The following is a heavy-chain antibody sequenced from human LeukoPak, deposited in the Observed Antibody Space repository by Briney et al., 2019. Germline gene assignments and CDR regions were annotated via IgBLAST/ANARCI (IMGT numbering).Heavy chain of an antibody. CDR1: GDSISSYY. CDR2: IYHSGST. J-gene: IGHJ4*02. Sequence: SETVSLTCTVSGDSISSYYWSWIRRPPGNGLEWIGYIYHSGSTNYNPSLKSRVTISADTSKDQFSLKLASVTAADTAVYYCATGYSSTCYYVDYWGQGTLVTVSS. D-gene: IGHD6-13*01. CDR3: ATGYSSTCYYVDY. V-gene: IGHV4-59*01.